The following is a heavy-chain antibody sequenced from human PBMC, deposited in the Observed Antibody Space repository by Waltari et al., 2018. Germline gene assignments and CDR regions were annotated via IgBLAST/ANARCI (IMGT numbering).Heavy chain of an antibody. V-gene: IGHV3-48*01. D-gene: IGHD3-22*01. CDR3: ARDSSGYRVDY. CDR1: GFTFSSYS. CDR2: ISSSSSTI. J-gene: IGHJ4*02. Sequence: EVQLVESGGGLVQPGGSLRLSCAASGFTFSSYSMNRVRQAPGKGLEWVSYISSSSSTIYYADSVKGRFTISRDNAKNSLYLQMNSLRAEDTAVYYCARDSSGYRVDYWGQGTLVTVSS.